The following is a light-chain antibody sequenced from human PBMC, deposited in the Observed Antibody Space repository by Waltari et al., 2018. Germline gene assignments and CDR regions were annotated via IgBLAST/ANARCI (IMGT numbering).Light chain of an antibody. V-gene: IGKV3-11*01. J-gene: IGKJ1*01. CDR3: QQRSHWRT. Sequence: TPPCRTSQSVSSSLAWFQQKPGQAPRLLIYDTSNRATGIPARFSGSGSGTDFTLTISSLEPEDSAVYYCQQRSHWRTFGQGTKVEIK. CDR1: QSVSSS. CDR2: DTS.